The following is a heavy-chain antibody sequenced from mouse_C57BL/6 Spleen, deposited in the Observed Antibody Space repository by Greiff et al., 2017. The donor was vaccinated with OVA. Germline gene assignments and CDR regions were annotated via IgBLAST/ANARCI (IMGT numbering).Heavy chain of an antibody. CDR3: ARWGGSIYAMDY. CDR2: INPNNGGT. Sequence: VQLQQSGPELVKPGASVKIPCTASGYTFTDYNMDWVKQSPGKSLEWIGDINPNNGGTIYHQKFKGKATLTVDKSSSTAYMELRSLTSEDTAVYYCARWGGSIYAMDYWGQGTSVTVSS. D-gene: IGHD1-1*02. V-gene: IGHV1-18*01. J-gene: IGHJ4*01. CDR1: GYTFTDYN.